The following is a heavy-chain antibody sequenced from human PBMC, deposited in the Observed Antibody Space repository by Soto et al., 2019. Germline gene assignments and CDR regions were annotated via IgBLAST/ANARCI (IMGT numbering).Heavy chain of an antibody. V-gene: IGHV1-69*01. J-gene: IGHJ6*02. Sequence: VQLVQSGAEVKKPGSSVKVSCKASGGTFSSYAISWVRQAPGQGLEWMGGIIPIFGTANYAQKFQGRVTITADESTSTAYMELSSLRSEDTAVYYCARGAWQGCSSTSCYTSYYYGMDVWGQGTTVTVSS. D-gene: IGHD2-2*02. CDR2: IIPIFGTA. CDR3: ARGAWQGCSSTSCYTSYYYGMDV. CDR1: GGTFSSYA.